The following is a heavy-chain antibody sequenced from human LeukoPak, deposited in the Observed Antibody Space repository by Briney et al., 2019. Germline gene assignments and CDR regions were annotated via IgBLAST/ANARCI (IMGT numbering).Heavy chain of an antibody. Sequence: PGESLRLSCATSGFTFSSYDIQWVRQATGKGLEWVSSIGTAGDTYYAGSVKGRFTLSRENAKKSSYLQMNNLGAGDTAVYYCARGALGFDYWGQGTLVTVSS. CDR2: IGTAGDT. CDR3: ARGALGFDY. CDR1: GFTFSSYD. V-gene: IGHV3-13*04. J-gene: IGHJ4*02.